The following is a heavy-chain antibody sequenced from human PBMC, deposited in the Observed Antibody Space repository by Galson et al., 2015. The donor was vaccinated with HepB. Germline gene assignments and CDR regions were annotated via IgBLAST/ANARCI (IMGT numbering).Heavy chain of an antibody. CDR2: VSSDGSNK. V-gene: IGHV3-30-3*01. Sequence: SLRLSCAASGLTFSSYAMHWVRQTPGKGLEWVAVVSSDGSNKYYADSVKGRFTISRDNSKNTLFLQMNSLRADDTAMYYCARGYSSAELRKLYYWGQGTLVTVSS. D-gene: IGHD6-25*01. CDR3: ARGYSSAELRKLYY. J-gene: IGHJ4*02. CDR1: GLTFSSYA.